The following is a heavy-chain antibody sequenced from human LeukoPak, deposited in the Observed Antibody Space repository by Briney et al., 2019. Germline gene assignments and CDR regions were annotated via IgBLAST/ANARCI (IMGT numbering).Heavy chain of an antibody. CDR3: ARDYFPAYCGGDCYFSSWFDP. J-gene: IGHJ5*02. CDR1: GGSISSSSYY. CDR2: IYHSGST. V-gene: IGHV4-39*07. Sequence: SETLSLTCTASGGSISSSSYYWGWIRQPPGKGLEWIGSIYHSGSTYYNPSFKSRVTISVDTSKNQFSLKLSSVTAADTAVYYCARDYFPAYCGGDCYFSSWFDPWGQGTLVTVSS. D-gene: IGHD2-21*02.